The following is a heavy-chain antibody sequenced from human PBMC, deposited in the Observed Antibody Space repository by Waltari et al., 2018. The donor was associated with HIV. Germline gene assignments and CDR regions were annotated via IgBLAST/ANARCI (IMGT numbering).Heavy chain of an antibody. CDR3: ARHLRGRNNWFDP. CDR2: INTNTGNP. D-gene: IGHD5-12*01. V-gene: IGHV7-4-1*02. J-gene: IGHJ5*02. Sequence: QVQLVQSGSELQKPGASVKISCKASGYTFTTNSMNWVRQAPGPGLEWMGCINTNTGNPTYAQGFTGRFVFSLDTSVSTAYLQISSLKAEDTAVYYCARHLRGRNNWFDPWGQGTLVTVSS. CDR1: GYTFTTNS.